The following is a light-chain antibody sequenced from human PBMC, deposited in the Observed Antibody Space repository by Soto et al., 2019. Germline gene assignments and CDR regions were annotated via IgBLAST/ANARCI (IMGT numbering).Light chain of an antibody. CDR1: QSVSSN. CDR2: GAS. CDR3: QQYNNWPPWT. J-gene: IGKJ1*01. Sequence: ETVMTQSPATLTVSPGERATLSCRASQSVSSNLAWYQQKPGQAPRLLIYGASTRATGIPARFSGSGSGTEFTLTVSILQSEAVAVYYCQQYNNWPPWTFGQGTKVEIK. V-gene: IGKV3-15*01.